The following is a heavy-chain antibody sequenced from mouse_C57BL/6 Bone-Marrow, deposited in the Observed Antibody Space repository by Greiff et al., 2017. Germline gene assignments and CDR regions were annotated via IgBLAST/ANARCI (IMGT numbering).Heavy chain of an antibody. CDR3: TSAGTNWYFDV. CDR2: ISSGGDYI. CDR1: GFTFSSYA. D-gene: IGHD4-1*01. Sequence: EVKLVESGEGLVKPGGSLKLSCAASGFTFSSYAMSWVRQTPEKRLEWVAYISSGGDYIYYADTVKGRFTITRDNARNTLYLQMSSLKSEDTAMYYCTSAGTNWYFDVWGTGTTVTVSS. J-gene: IGHJ1*03. V-gene: IGHV5-9-1*02.